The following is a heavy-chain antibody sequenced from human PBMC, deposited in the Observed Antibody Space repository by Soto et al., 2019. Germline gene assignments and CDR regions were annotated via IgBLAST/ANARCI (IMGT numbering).Heavy chain of an antibody. J-gene: IGHJ4*02. D-gene: IGHD6-19*01. V-gene: IGHV4-61*08. CDR2: IYYIGST. CDR1: GGSVSAASVSSGDYY. Sequence: PSETMSLTCTVSGGSVSAASVSSGDYYWNWIRQPPGRGLEWLGYIYYIGSTNYNPSLKSRVTISLDTSKKQFSLKLTSVTAADTAVYYCARGDRHSSGGIDYWGEGTQVTVS. CDR3: ARGDRHSSGGIDY.